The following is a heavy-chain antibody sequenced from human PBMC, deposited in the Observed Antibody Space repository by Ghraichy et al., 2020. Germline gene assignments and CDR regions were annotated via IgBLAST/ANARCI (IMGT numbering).Heavy chain of an antibody. CDR2: IYYSGST. V-gene: IGHV4-39*01. CDR3: ARQSSGWGPDYMDV. Sequence: ESLNISCTVSGGSISSSSYYWGWIRQPPGKGLEWIGSIYYSGSTYYNPSLKSRVTISVDTSKNQFSLKLSSVTAADTAVYYCARQSSGWGPDYMDVWGKGTTVTVSS. J-gene: IGHJ6*03. D-gene: IGHD6-19*01. CDR1: GGSISSSSYY.